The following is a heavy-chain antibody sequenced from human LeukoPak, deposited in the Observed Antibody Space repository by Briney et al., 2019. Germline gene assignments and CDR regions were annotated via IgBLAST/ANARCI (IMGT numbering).Heavy chain of an antibody. V-gene: IGHV3-48*01. Sequence: GGSLRLSCAASGFTFSSYSMNWVRQAPGKGLEWVSYISSSSSTIYYADSVKGRFTISRDNAKNSLYLQMNSLRAEDTAVYYCARGGPNYDFWKGDAFDIWGQGTMVTVSS. D-gene: IGHD3-3*01. CDR2: ISSSSSTI. J-gene: IGHJ3*02. CDR3: ARGGPNYDFWKGDAFDI. CDR1: GFTFSSYS.